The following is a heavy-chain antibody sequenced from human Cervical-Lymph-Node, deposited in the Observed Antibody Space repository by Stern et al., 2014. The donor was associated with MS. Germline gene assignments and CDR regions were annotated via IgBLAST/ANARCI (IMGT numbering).Heavy chain of an antibody. CDR2: INPSGGST. J-gene: IGHJ4*02. CDR3: ARDLGRGYFDY. V-gene: IGHV1-46*01. CDR1: GYTFTSYY. Sequence: VQLVESGAEVKKPGASVKVSCKASGYTFTSYYMHWVRQAPGQGLEWMGIINPSGGSTRYEQKFQGRVTMTRDTSTSTVYMELSSLRSEDTAVYYCARDLGRGYFDYWGQGTLVTVSS.